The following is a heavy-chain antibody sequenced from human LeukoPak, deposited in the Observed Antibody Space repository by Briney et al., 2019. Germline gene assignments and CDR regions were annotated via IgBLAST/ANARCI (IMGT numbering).Heavy chain of an antibody. Sequence: GRSLRLSCATSGFTFSGYGMHWVRQAPGKGLEWVAVISFDGSNEYYADSVKGRFTISRGNSVNTLYLQMNSLRAEDTAVYYCAREDWEDYFDYWGQGTLVTVSS. V-gene: IGHV3-30*03. J-gene: IGHJ4*02. D-gene: IGHD3/OR15-3a*01. CDR1: GFTFSGYG. CDR3: AREDWEDYFDY. CDR2: ISFDGSNE.